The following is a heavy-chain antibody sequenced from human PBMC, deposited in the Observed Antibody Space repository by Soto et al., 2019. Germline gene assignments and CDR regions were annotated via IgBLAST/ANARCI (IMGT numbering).Heavy chain of an antibody. Sequence: LQLQESGSGLVKPSETLSLICAVSGDSITSGPYSWSWIRQSPGKGLEWIGYIYQTGHTYYNPSLKSRGTLSNDQSRNQFSLNLTSMTAADMAVYYCAREKPYGTYGLDVWGPGATV. CDR3: AREKPYGTYGLDV. CDR1: GDSITSGPYS. V-gene: IGHV4-30-2*06. J-gene: IGHJ6*02. D-gene: IGHD3-10*01. CDR2: IYQTGHT.